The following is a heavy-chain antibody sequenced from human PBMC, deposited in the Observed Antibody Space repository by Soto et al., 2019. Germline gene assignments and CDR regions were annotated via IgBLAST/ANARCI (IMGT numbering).Heavy chain of an antibody. CDR1: GGSISSYD. Sequence: PSETLSLTCTVSGGSISSYDWSWIRQPPGKGLEWIGYIYYSGSTNYNPSLKSRVTISVDTSKNQFSLKLSSVTAADTAVYYCERDQGGYYNYYYYGMDVWGQGTTVTVSS. CDR3: ERDQGGYYNYYYYGMDV. D-gene: IGHD3-22*01. CDR2: IYYSGST. V-gene: IGHV4-59*01. J-gene: IGHJ6*02.